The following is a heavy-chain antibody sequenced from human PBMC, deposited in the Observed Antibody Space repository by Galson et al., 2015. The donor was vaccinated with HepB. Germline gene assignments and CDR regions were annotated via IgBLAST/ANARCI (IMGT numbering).Heavy chain of an antibody. CDR1: GFTFSSNA. J-gene: IGHJ6*02. CDR2: ISGSGGST. CDR3: AKECSGGSCYSGSYYYYYGMDV. D-gene: IGHD2-15*01. Sequence: SLRLSCAASGFTFSSNAMSWVRQAPGKGLEWASAISGSGGSTYYEDSVKGRFTISRDNSKDTLYLQMNSLRAEDTAVYYCAKECSGGSCYSGSYYYYYGMDVWGQGTTLAVSS. V-gene: IGHV3-23*01.